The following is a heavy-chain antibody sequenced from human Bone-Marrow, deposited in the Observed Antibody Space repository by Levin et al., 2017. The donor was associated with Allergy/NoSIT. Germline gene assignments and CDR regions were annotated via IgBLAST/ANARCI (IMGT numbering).Heavy chain of an antibody. V-gene: IGHV1-24*01. CDR2: SDPANGKT. CDR3: ATGATTVPTSPPYFYYGMEV. J-gene: IGHJ6*02. Sequence: ASVKVSCKISGNSLIDLSIHWVRQAPGKGLEWMGGSDPANGKTNYAQRFQGRVTLTGDASTDTAYLELTSLTSEDTAVYYCATGATTVPTSPPYFYYGMEVWGQGTTVIVSS. CDR1: GNSLIDLS. D-gene: IGHD4-17*01.